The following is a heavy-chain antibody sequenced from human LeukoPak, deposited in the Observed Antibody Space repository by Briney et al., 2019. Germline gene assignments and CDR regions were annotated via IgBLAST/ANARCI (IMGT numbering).Heavy chain of an antibody. CDR1: GFTFSSYS. J-gene: IGHJ4*02. V-gene: IGHV3-21*01. D-gene: IGHD3-10*01. CDR3: ARDQGANYYGSLNLFDH. Sequence: PGGSLRLSCAASGFTFSSYSMNWVRQAPGKGLEWVSSISSSSSYIYYADSVKGRFTISRDNAKNSLYLQMNSLRAEDTAVYYCARDQGANYYGSLNLFDHWGQGTLVTVSS. CDR2: ISSSSSYI.